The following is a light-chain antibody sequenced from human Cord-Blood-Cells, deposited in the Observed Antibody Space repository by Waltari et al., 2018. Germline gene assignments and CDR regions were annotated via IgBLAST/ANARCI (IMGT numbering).Light chain of an antibody. V-gene: IGKV3-15*01. CDR3: QQYNNWHLYS. CDR1: QRVSSN. J-gene: IGKJ2*03. Sequence: EIVMTQSPATLSVSPGERATLSCRASQRVSSNLAWYQQKPGQAPRLLIYGASTRATGIPARCSGSSSGTEFTLTISSLQSEDFAVYYCQQYNNWHLYSFGQGTKLEIK. CDR2: GAS.